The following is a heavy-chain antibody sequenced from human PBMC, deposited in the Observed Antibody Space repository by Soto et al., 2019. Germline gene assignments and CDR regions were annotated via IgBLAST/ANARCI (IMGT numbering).Heavy chain of an antibody. D-gene: IGHD4-17*01. CDR2: IFSNDEK. V-gene: IGHV2-26*01. J-gene: IGHJ4*02. CDR3: ALTYYGDYWPFDY. CDR1: GFSLSNARMG. Sequence: QVTLKESGPVLVKPTETLTLTCTVSGFSLSNARMGVSWIRQPPGNALEWLAHIFSNDEKSYSTSLKSRLTISKDTSKSQVVLTMTNMDPVDTATYYCALTYYGDYWPFDYWGQGTLVTVSS.